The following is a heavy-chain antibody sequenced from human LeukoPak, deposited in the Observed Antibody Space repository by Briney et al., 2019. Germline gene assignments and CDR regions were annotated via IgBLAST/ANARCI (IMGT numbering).Heavy chain of an antibody. V-gene: IGHV4-61*02. J-gene: IGHJ6*03. D-gene: IGHD2-2*01. CDR2: IYTSGST. CDR1: GGSISSGSYY. Sequence: SETLSLTCTVSGGSISSGSYYWSWIRQPAGKGLEWIGRIYTSGSTNYNPSLKSRVTISVDTSKNQFSLKLSSVTAADTAVYYCAREPAATRYMDVWGKGTMVTVSS. CDR3: AREPAATRYMDV.